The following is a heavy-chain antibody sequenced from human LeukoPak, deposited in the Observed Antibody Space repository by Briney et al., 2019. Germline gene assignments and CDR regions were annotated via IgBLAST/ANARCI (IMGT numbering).Heavy chain of an antibody. CDR2: INWNGGST. J-gene: IGHJ6*03. V-gene: IGHV3-20*04. D-gene: IGHD3-22*01. CDR1: GFTFDDYG. CDR3: AREFYDSSGYYYYYYMDV. Sequence: GGSPRLSCAASGFTFDDYGMSWVRQAPGKGLEWVSGINWNGGSTGYADSVKGRFTISRDNAKNSLYLQMNSLRAEDTALYYCAREFYDSSGYYYYYYMDVWGKGTTVTVSS.